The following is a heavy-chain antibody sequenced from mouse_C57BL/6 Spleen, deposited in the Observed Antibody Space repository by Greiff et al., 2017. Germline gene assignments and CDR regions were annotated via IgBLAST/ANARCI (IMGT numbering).Heavy chain of an antibody. D-gene: IGHD4-1*01. CDR1: GYSFTGYY. CDR3: ARGRDLGRVAY. CDR2: INPSTGGT. V-gene: IGHV1-42*01. Sequence: EVQLQQSGPELVKPGASVKISCKASGYSFTGYYMNWVKQSPEKSLAWIGEINPSTGGTTYNQQFTAKATLTVDKSTSQADMQVKSLTSEDSAVYFCARGRDLGRVAYWGQGTLVTVSA. J-gene: IGHJ3*01.